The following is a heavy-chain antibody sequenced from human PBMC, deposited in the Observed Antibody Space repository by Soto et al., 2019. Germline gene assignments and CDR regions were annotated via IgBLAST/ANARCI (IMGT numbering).Heavy chain of an antibody. V-gene: IGHV2-5*02. D-gene: IGHD3-10*01. CDR2: IYWDDDK. CDR3: SHTFNGAGAGPSPLFDP. Sequence: SGPTLVNPTQTLTLTCTFSGFSLSTSGVGVGWIRQPPGKALEWLALIYWDDDKRYSPSLKSRLTITKDTSKNQVVLTMTNMDPGDKATFFFSHTFNGAGAGPSPLFDPWGQGTLVTVSS. J-gene: IGHJ5*02. CDR1: GFSLSTSGVG.